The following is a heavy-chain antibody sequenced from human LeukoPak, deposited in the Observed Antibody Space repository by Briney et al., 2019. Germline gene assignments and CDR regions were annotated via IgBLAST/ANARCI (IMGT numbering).Heavy chain of an antibody. CDR3: ASALEGTIFGVAPDY. V-gene: IGHV3-23*01. D-gene: IGHD3-3*01. Sequence: GGSLRLSCAASGFTFTSYAMSWVRQAPGKGLEWVSVISGSGGYTNYADSVKGRFTISRDNAKNSLYLQMNSLRAEDTAVYYCASALEGTIFGVAPDYWGQGTLVTVSS. J-gene: IGHJ4*02. CDR2: ISGSGGYT. CDR1: GFTFTSYA.